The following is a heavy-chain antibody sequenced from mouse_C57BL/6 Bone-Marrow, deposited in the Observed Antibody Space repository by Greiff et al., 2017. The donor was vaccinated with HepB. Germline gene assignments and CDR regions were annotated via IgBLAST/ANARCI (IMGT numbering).Heavy chain of an antibody. D-gene: IGHD3-3*01. V-gene: IGHV14-4*01. CDR2: IDPENGDT. CDR1: GFNIKDDY. Sequence: EVQLQQSGAELVRPGASVKLSCTASGFNIKDDYMHWVKQRPEQGLEWIGWIDPENGDTEYASKFQGKATITADTSSNTAYLQLSSLTSEDTAVYYCTTGCTLGLFAYWGQGTLVTVSA. CDR3: TTGCTLGLFAY. J-gene: IGHJ3*01.